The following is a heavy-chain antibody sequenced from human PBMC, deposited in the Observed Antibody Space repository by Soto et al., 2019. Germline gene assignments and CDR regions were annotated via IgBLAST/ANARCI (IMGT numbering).Heavy chain of an antibody. V-gene: IGHV3-21*01. Sequence: EVQLVESGGGLVKPGGSLRLSCAASGFTFSSYSMNWVRQAPGKGLEWVSSISSSSSYIYYADSVKGRFTVSRDNAKNSLYLQMNSLRAEDTAVYYCARDATPPFVGMDVWGQGTTVTVSS. D-gene: IGHD2-15*01. CDR1: GFTFSSYS. CDR3: ARDATPPFVGMDV. CDR2: ISSSSSYI. J-gene: IGHJ6*02.